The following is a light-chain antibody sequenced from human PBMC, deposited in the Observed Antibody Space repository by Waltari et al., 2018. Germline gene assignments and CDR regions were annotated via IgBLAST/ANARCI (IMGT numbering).Light chain of an antibody. CDR3: QKYDFLPAT. CDR1: QGVGKY. Sequence: EIVLTQSPGTLSLSPGERATLSCRASQGVGKYLTWYQQRPGQAPRLLLYLTSIRATGIPDRFSGSGYGTDFSLTISRLEPEDFAVYYCQKYDFLPATFGQGTTVEIK. CDR2: LTS. J-gene: IGKJ1*01. V-gene: IGKV3-20*01.